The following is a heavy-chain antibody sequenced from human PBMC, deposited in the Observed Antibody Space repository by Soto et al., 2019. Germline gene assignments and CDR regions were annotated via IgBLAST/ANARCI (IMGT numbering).Heavy chain of an antibody. CDR1: GFTFSSIW. Sequence: EVQLVESGGSLVQPGGSLRLSCAASGFTFSSIWMSWVRQAPGKGLEWVANTKQDGSEKYYVDSVRGRFSISRDNAKNSLFLQMNSLRAEDTAVYYCARRPYGDYGDYFDYWGQGTLVTVSS. CDR2: TKQDGSEK. D-gene: IGHD4-17*01. CDR3: ARRPYGDYGDYFDY. V-gene: IGHV3-7*01. J-gene: IGHJ4*02.